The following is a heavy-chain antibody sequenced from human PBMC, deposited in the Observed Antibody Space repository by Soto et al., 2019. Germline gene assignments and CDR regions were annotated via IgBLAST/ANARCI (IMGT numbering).Heavy chain of an antibody. CDR2: IKKDGSEK. Sequence: EVQLAESGGGLVQPGGSLRLSCAASGFTISSYWMSWVRQAPGKGLEWVANIKKDGSEKYYVDSVKGRFTISRDTAKNSLSLQMNSLRAEDTAMYYSARRGAYNDYWGQGTLVTVSS. CDR3: ARRGAYNDY. D-gene: IGHD1-1*01. J-gene: IGHJ4*02. V-gene: IGHV3-7*01. CDR1: GFTISSYW.